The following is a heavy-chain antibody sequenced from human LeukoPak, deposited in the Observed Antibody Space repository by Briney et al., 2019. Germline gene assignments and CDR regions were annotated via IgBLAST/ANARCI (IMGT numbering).Heavy chain of an antibody. CDR2: IHSSSSSI. D-gene: IGHD7-27*01. J-gene: IGHJ3*02. CDR3: ARDRLGAGSFDI. V-gene: IGHV3-48*02. Sequence: GGSLRLSCAASGFTFSTYIMNWVRQAPGKGLEWISYIHSSSSSIYYADSVKVRFTISRDNAKNSLYLQMNSLRDEDTAVYYCARDRLGAGSFDIWGQGTMVTVSS. CDR1: GFTFSTYI.